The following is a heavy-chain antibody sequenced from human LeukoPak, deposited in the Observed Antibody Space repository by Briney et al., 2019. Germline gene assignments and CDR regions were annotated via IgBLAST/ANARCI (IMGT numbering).Heavy chain of an antibody. Sequence: GGSLRLSCEASGFTFDNYSMSWVRQAPGKGLEWVANIRQDGSGKYYADSVKGRFTISRDNAKNTLFLQMNSLGAEDSAVYYCAVYSSGCYDFFDFWGQGTMVTVSS. V-gene: IGHV3-7*01. CDR2: IRQDGSGK. CDR1: GFTFDNYS. J-gene: IGHJ3*01. CDR3: AVYSSGCYDFFDF. D-gene: IGHD6-19*01.